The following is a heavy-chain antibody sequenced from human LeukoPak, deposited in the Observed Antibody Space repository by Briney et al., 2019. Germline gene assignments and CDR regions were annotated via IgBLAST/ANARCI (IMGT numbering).Heavy chain of an antibody. J-gene: IGHJ4*02. D-gene: IGHD3-9*01. CDR2: ISWKSGSI. Sequence: GGSLRLSCAASGFTFYDYAMLWVRQAPGKGLEWVSGISWKSGSIGYADSVKGRFTISRDNAKNSLYLQMNSLRAEDTALYYCAKDNYDILTGPFDYWGQGTLVTVSS. V-gene: IGHV3-9*01. CDR3: AKDNYDILTGPFDY. CDR1: GFTFYDYA.